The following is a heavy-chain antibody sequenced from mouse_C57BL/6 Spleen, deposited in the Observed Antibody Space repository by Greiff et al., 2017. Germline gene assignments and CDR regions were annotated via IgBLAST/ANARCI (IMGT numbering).Heavy chain of an antibody. J-gene: IGHJ2*01. CDR3: ARGDGYYYFDY. Sequence: VKLQESGAELVRPGASVKLSCKASGYTFTDYYINWVKQRPGQGLEWIARIYPGSGNTYYNEKFKGKATLTAEKSSSTAYMQLSSLTSEDSAVYFCARGDGYYYFDYWGQGTTLTVSS. V-gene: IGHV1-76*01. CDR2: IYPGSGNT. D-gene: IGHD2-3*01. CDR1: GYTFTDYY.